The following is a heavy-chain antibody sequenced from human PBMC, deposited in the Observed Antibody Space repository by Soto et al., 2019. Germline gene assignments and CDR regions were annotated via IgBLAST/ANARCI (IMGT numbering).Heavy chain of an antibody. Sequence: ETLSLTCTVSGGASSSYYWSWIRQPPGKGLEWIGYFYYSGSTNYNPSLKSRVTISVDTSKNHFSLKLSSVTAADTAVYYCARARGGYFDYWGQGTLVTVSS. CDR1: GGASSSYY. J-gene: IGHJ4*02. CDR2: FYYSGST. V-gene: IGHV4-59*01. CDR3: ARARGGYFDY.